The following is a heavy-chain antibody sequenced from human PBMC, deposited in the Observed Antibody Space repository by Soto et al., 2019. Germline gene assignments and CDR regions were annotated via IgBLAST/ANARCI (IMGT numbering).Heavy chain of an antibody. J-gene: IGHJ4*02. Sequence: ASVKVSCKASEYTFTSYDIHWVRQAPGQRLEWMGRINAGNGNTKYSQKFQDRVIFTRDTSATTAYMELSSLNSEDTAVYYCARGNGGGNRLDCLSSFDYWGQGTLVTVSS. D-gene: IGHD2-15*01. CDR3: ARGNGGGNRLDCLSSFDY. CDR1: EYTFTSYD. V-gene: IGHV1-3*01. CDR2: INAGNGNT.